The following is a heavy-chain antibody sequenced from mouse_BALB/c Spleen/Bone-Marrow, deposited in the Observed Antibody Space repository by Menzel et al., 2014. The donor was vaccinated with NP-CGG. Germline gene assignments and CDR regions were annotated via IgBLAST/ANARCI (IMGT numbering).Heavy chain of an antibody. Sequence: VQLQQSGAELMKPGASMKISCKATGYTFSSYWIEWVKQRPGHGLEWIGEILPGSGSTNYNEQFKGKATFTADASSSTAYMELSSLTSEDSAVYHCARFYYGNPTGYFDYWGQGTTLTVSS. CDR1: GYTFSSYW. V-gene: IGHV1-9*01. D-gene: IGHD2-1*01. J-gene: IGHJ2*01. CDR3: ARFYYGNPTGYFDY. CDR2: ILPGSGST.